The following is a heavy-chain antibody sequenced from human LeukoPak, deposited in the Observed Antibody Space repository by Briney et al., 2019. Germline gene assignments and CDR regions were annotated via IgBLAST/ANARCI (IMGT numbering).Heavy chain of an antibody. CDR3: ARGVRLVSYYYYYMDV. J-gene: IGHJ6*03. CDR2: ISAYNGNT. D-gene: IGHD1-1*01. Sequence: ASVKVSCKASGYTFNNYGISWVRQAPGQGLEWMGWISAYNGNTNYAQKLQGRVTMTTDTSTGTAYMELRSLRSDDTAVYYCARGVRLVSYYYYYMDVWGKGTTVTVSS. CDR1: GYTFNNYG. V-gene: IGHV1-18*01.